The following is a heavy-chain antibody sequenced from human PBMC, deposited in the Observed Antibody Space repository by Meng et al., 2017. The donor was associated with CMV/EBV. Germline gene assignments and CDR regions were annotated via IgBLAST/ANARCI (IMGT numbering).Heavy chain of an antibody. CDR3: ASWYGYGMDV. D-gene: IGHD6-13*01. J-gene: IGHJ6*02. Sequence: SVKVSCKASGGTFSSYAISWVRQTPGQGLEWMGGIIPIFGTANYAQKFQGRVTITTDESTSTAYMELSSLRSEDTAVYYCASWYGYGMDVWGQGTTVTVSS. CDR1: GGTFSSYA. V-gene: IGHV1-69*05. CDR2: IIPIFGTA.